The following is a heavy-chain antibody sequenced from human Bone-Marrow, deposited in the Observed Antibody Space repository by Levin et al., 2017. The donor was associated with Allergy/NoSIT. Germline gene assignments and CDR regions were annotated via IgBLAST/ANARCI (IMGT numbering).Heavy chain of an antibody. Sequence: GESLKISCKASGYTFTGYGITWVRLAPGQGLEWMGWISPYSGHTKYAQKVQDRVTMTTDTSTSTAYMELRSLKSDDTALYFCAREGGEWELRNGGFDIWGQGTMVTVSS. CDR1: GYTFTGYG. J-gene: IGHJ3*02. CDR2: ISPYSGHT. D-gene: IGHD1-26*01. V-gene: IGHV1-18*04. CDR3: AREGGEWELRNGGFDI.